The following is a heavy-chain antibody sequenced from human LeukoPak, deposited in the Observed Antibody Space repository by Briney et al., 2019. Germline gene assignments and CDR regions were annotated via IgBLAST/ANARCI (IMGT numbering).Heavy chain of an antibody. Sequence: SQTLSLTCSISGDRVSRSSGAWNWIRQSPSRGLEWLGRTYYRSKWYNDYAVSVKSRLTINPDTSKNQFSLHLNSVTPEDTAVYYCARGVRGTTASFASWGQGTLVTVSS. CDR3: ARGVRGTTASFAS. D-gene: IGHD1-1*01. CDR2: TYYRSKWYN. CDR1: GDRVSRSSGA. J-gene: IGHJ4*02. V-gene: IGHV6-1*01.